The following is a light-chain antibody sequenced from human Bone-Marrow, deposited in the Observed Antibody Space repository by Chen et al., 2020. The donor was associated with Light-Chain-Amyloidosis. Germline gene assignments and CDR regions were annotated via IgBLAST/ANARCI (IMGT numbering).Light chain of an antibody. CDR2: GSS. CDR3: QQYGTSPLT. Sequence: EIVFTQPPGTLSSSPGEGANLSCRASQTISSNYLTWNQQKFGQAPRLLIYGSSSRATGIPDRFTGSGSGTDFTLTINRLEPEDFAMYYCQQYGTSPLTFGGGTKVEIK. CDR1: QTISSNY. J-gene: IGKJ4*01. V-gene: IGKV3-20*01.